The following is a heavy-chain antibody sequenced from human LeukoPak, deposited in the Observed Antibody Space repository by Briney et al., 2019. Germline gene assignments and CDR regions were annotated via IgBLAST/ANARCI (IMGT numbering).Heavy chain of an antibody. CDR1: GGSISSGDYY. CDR3: ARALGYCSSTRCNYGLDV. Sequence: SQTLSLTCTVPGGSISSGDYYWSWIRQPPGKGLEWIGYIYYSGSTYYNPSLKSRVTISVDTSKNQFSLKLSSVTAADTAVYYCARALGYCSSTRCNYGLDVWGQGTTVTVSS. J-gene: IGHJ6*02. CDR2: IYYSGST. V-gene: IGHV4-30-4*01. D-gene: IGHD2-2*01.